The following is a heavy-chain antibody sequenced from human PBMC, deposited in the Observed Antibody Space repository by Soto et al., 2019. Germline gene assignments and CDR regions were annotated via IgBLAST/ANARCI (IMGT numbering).Heavy chain of an antibody. J-gene: IGHJ4*02. CDR2: INHSGST. CDR3: ARAPGIAEGFDY. D-gene: IGHD6-13*01. CDR1: GGSFSGYY. V-gene: IGHV4-34*01. Sequence: QVQLQQWGAGLLKPSETLSLTCAVYGGSFSGYYWSWIRQPPGKGLEWIGEINHSGSTNSNPSLKSRVTISADTSKNQFSLNLSSVTAADTAVYYCARAPGIAEGFDYWGQGTLVTVSS.